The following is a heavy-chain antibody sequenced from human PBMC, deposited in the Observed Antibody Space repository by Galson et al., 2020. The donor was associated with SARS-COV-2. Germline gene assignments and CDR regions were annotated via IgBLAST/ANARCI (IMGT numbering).Heavy chain of an antibody. CDR1: GGSISSYY. CDR2: IYTSGST. CDR3: ARATNGYDFWSGYYYGMDV. V-gene: IGHV4-4*07. J-gene: IGHJ6*02. D-gene: IGHD3-3*01. Sequence: ETSETLSLTCTVSGGSISSYYWSWIRQPAGKGLEWIGRIYTSGSTNYNPSLKRRVTMSVDTSKNQFSLKLSSVTAADTAVYYCARATNGYDFWSGYYYGMDVWGQGTTVTVSS.